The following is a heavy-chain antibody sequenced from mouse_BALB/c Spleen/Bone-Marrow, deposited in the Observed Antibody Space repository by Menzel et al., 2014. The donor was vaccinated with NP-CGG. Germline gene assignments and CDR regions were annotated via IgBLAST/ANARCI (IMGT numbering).Heavy chain of an antibody. CDR3: AREGGYYYGSSPYFDV. V-gene: IGHV1-20*02. Sequence: LQLKQSGPELVKPGASVKISCKASGYSFTGYFMNWVMQSHGKSLEWIGRINPYNGDTFYNQKFKGKATLTVDKSSSTAHMELRSLASEDSAVYYCAREGGYYYGSSPYFDVWGAGTTVTVSS. J-gene: IGHJ1*01. CDR1: GYSFTGYF. D-gene: IGHD1-1*01. CDR2: INPYNGDT.